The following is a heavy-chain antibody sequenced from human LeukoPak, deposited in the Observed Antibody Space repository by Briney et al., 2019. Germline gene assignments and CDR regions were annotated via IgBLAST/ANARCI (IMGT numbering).Heavy chain of an antibody. CDR2: IYSGGST. Sequence: GGSLRLSCAASGFTVSSNYMSWVRQAPGKGLEWVSVIYSGGSTYYADSVKGRFTISRDNSKNTLYLQMNSPRAEDTAVYYCARDYGDSEYFQHWGQGTLVTVSS. V-gene: IGHV3-66*01. J-gene: IGHJ1*01. CDR3: ARDYGDSEYFQH. CDR1: GFTVSSNY. D-gene: IGHD4-17*01.